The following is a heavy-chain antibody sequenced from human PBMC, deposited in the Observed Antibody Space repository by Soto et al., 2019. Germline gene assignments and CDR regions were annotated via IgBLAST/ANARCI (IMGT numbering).Heavy chain of an antibody. J-gene: IGHJ6*02. Sequence: ASVKVSCKASGYTFTGYYMHWVRQAPGQGLEWMGWINPNSGGTNYAQKFQGWVTMTRDTSISTAYMELSRLRSDDTAVYYCARSEKRELLLGSYYGMDVWGQGTTVTVSS. CDR2: INPNSGGT. V-gene: IGHV1-2*04. CDR3: ARSEKRELLLGSYYGMDV. D-gene: IGHD1-26*01. CDR1: GYTFTGYY.